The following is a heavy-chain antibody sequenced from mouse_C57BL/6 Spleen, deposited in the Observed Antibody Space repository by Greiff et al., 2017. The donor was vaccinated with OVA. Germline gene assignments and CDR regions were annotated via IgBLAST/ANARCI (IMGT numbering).Heavy chain of an antibody. CDR1: GFTFTDYY. Sequence: EVQLVESGGGLVQPGGSLRLSCVTSGFTFTDYYMSWVRQPPGKALEWLGFIRNKANGYTTEYSASVKGRFTISRDNSQSILYLQMNTLRAEDSATYYCARDWFAYWGQGTLVTVSA. CDR3: ARDWFAY. CDR2: IRNKANGYTT. J-gene: IGHJ3*01. V-gene: IGHV7-3*02.